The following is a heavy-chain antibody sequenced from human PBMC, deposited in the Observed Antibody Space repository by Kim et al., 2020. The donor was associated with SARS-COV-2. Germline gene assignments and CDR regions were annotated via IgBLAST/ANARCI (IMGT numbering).Heavy chain of an antibody. CDR2: INPKTGGT. Sequence: ASVKVSCKAAGYTFVDYYIHWVRQAPGQGLEWMGRINPKTGGTNYAQKFQGRVTMTSDTSISIAYMALNRLTSDDTAVYYCARGDRRAIFGDYPGYWGQG. CDR1: GYTFVDYY. J-gene: IGHJ4*02. D-gene: IGHD4-17*01. CDR3: ARGDRRAIFGDYPGY. V-gene: IGHV1-2*06.